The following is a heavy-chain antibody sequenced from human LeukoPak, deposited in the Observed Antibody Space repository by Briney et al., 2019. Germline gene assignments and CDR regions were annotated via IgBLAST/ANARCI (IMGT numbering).Heavy chain of an antibody. CDR1: DSSITSTYY. Sequence: SETLSLTCTVSDSSITSTYYWAWFRQPPGKGREWIATVFRLQTVRTFNNPSLESRVTMSLDPSQSQFSLNLTSVTAADTALYFCARVLHAPYLIDSWGQGTLVTVSS. D-gene: IGHD2-8*01. CDR3: ARVLHAPYLIDS. J-gene: IGHJ4*02. CDR2: VFRLQTVRT. V-gene: IGHV4-38-2*02.